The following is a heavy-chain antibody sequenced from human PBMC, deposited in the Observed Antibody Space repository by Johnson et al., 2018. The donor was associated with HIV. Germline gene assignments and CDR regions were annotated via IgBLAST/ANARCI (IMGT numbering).Heavy chain of an antibody. Sequence: VQLVESGGGVVQPGGSLRLSCEVSGFTFDEYGMSWVRQAPGKGLEWVSGINWNGGSTGYADSVKGRFTISRDNARNFLYLQMNSLRAEDTAVYYCAKDRWHYNFWVDAFDIWGQGTMVTVSS. D-gene: IGHD3-3*01. J-gene: IGHJ3*02. CDR2: INWNGGST. CDR1: GFTFDEYG. V-gene: IGHV3-20*04. CDR3: AKDRWHYNFWVDAFDI.